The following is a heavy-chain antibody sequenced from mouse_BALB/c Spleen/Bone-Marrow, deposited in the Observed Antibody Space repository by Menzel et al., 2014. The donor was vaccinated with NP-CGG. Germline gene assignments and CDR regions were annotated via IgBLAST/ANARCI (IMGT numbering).Heavy chain of an antibody. J-gene: IGHJ3*01. Sequence: DVLLVESGGGLVQPGGSLELSCAASGFAFSRSWMSWVRPVTGKGIDWIGEITPDSSTLNYTPSLKDKFIISRDTATNTLYLQMTKDKPDDTARYCRAILHYYCFLADWGQGTLVTGSA. CDR3: AILHYYCFLAD. CDR1: GFAFSRSW. V-gene: IGHV4-1*02. D-gene: IGHD1-2*01. CDR2: ITPDSSTL.